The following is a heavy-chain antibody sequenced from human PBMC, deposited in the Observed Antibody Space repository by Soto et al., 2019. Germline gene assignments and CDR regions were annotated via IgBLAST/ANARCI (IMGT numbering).Heavy chain of an antibody. CDR3: AKHQIGWYDFDY. CDR2: ISDSGGRT. J-gene: IGHJ4*02. D-gene: IGHD6-19*01. Sequence: PGGSLRLSCAASGFPFSTNAMIWVRQAPGKGLEWVSTISDSGGRTYYADSVEGRFTISRDNSKNTLYLQMNSLRVEDTAVFYCAKHQIGWYDFDYWGQGALVTVSS. CDR1: GFPFSTNA. V-gene: IGHV3-23*01.